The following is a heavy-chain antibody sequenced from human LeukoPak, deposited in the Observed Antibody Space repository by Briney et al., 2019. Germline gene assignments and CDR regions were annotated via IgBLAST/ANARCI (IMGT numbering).Heavy chain of an antibody. Sequence: GASVKVSCKASGYTFTSYGISWVRQAPGQGLEGMGWISAYSGNTNYAQKLQGRVSMTTDTSTSTAYMELRRLRSDDTDVYYCARDSVGDYYGAGSYYHDYYFDYWGQGTLVTVSS. CDR3: ARDSVGDYYGAGSYYHDYYFDY. D-gene: IGHD3-10*01. CDR1: GYTFTSYG. J-gene: IGHJ4*02. V-gene: IGHV1-18*01. CDR2: ISAYSGNT.